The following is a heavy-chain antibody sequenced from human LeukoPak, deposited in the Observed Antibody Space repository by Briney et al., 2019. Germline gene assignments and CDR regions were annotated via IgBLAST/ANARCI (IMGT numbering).Heavy chain of an antibody. D-gene: IGHD3-22*01. CDR2: ISGSGGVT. V-gene: IGHV3-23*01. Sequence: PGGSLRLSCAASGFTFSTYPMSWVRQAPGKGLEWVSSISGSGGVTYYADSVKGRFTISRDNAKNSLYLQMNSLRAEDTAVYYCAVYYYDSSGYYYFDYWGQGTLVTVSS. CDR3: AVYYYDSSGYYYFDY. CDR1: GFTFSTYP. J-gene: IGHJ4*02.